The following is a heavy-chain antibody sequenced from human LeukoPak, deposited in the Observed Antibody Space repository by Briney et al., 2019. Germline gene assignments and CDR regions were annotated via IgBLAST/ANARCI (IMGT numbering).Heavy chain of an antibody. CDR2: IYSGGTT. CDR1: GFTVSTNY. CDR3: VREFRPNGAFDV. Sequence: GGSLRLSCAASGFTVSTNYISWVRQAPGKGLEWVSVIYSGGTTYYADSVKGRFTISRDSSKNTLYLQMNSLRAEDTGVYYCVREFRPNGAFDVWGQGTMVTVSS. V-gene: IGHV3-66*01. J-gene: IGHJ3*01.